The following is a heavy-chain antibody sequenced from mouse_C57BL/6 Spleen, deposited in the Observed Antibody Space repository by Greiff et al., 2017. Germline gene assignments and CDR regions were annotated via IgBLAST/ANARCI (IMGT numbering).Heavy chain of an antibody. CDR3: ARGDGLFDY. V-gene: IGHV1-20*01. CDR1: GYSFTGYF. CDR2: INPYNGDT. D-gene: IGHD2-3*01. J-gene: IGHJ2*01. Sequence: VQLKQSGPELVKPGDSVQISCKASGYSFTGYFMNWVMQSHGKSLEWIGRINPYNGDTFYNQKFKGKATLTVDKSSSTAHMELRSLTSEDSAVYYCARGDGLFDYWGQGTTLTVSS.